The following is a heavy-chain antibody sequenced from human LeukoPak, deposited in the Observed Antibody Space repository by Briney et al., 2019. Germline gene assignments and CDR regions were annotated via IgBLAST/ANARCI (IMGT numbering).Heavy chain of an antibody. D-gene: IGHD1-1*01. J-gene: IGHJ4*02. CDR3: AKDVSAGTTHFDY. CDR2: IRYDGSNK. Sequence: PGGSLRLSCAASGFTFSSYWMHWVRQAPGKGLEWVAFIRYDGSNKHYADSVKGRFTISRDNSKNTLYLQMNSLRAEDTAVYYCAKDVSAGTTHFDYWGQGTLVTVSS. V-gene: IGHV3-30*02. CDR1: GFTFSSYW.